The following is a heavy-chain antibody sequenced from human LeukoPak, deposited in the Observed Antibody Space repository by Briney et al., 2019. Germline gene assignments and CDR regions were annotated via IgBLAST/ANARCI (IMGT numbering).Heavy chain of an antibody. Sequence: GASVKVSCKASGGTFSSYAISWVRQAPGQGLEWMGTIIPILGIANYAQKFQGRVTITADKSTSTAYMELSSLRSEDTDVYYCAREDLHCSSTRCPDGYWGQGTLVTVSS. J-gene: IGHJ4*02. V-gene: IGHV1-69*04. CDR2: IIPILGIA. D-gene: IGHD2-2*01. CDR3: AREDLHCSSTRCPDGY. CDR1: GGTFSSYA.